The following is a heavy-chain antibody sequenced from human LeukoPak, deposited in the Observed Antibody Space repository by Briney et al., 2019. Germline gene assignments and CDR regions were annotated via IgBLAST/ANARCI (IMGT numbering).Heavy chain of an antibody. CDR2: ITWNGGST. V-gene: IGHV3-20*04. CDR1: GSTFDEYG. CDR3: ARGDNWNERLPQLNIDY. Sequence: PGGSLRLSCAASGSTFDEYGMSWVRQAPGKGLEWVSGITWNGGSTGYADSVKGRFTISRDNAKNTLYLQMNSLRAEDTAVYYCARGDNWNERLPQLNIDYWGQGTLVTVSS. J-gene: IGHJ4*02. D-gene: IGHD1-20*01.